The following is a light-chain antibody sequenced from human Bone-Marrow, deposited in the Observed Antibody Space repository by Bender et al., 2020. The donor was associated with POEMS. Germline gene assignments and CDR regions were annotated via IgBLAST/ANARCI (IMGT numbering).Light chain of an antibody. J-gene: IGLJ1*01. CDR2: EVS. V-gene: IGLV2-14*02. Sequence: QSALTQPASVSGSPGQSITISCSGTSSDVGRYNLVSWYQHHPGKAPTLMIYEVSKWPSGFPDRFSGSKSGNTASLTVSGLQAEDEADYYCSSYAGSSTYVFGTGTKVTVL. CDR1: SSDVGRYNL. CDR3: SSYAGSSTYV.